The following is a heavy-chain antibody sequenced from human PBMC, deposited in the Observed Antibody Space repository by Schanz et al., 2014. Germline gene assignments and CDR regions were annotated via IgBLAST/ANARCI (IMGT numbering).Heavy chain of an antibody. CDR3: ARDRRNADLDY. CDR1: GLIFSNYV. J-gene: IGHJ4*02. CDR2: VSRSTPDI. Sequence: EVQLVESGGGLVQPGGSLKLSCAASGLIFSNYVMSWVRQAPGKGLEWVSYVSRSTPDIYYADSVKGRFTISRDNAKNSLYLEMNSLRAEDTALYYCARDRRNADLDYWGQGTLVTVSS. V-gene: IGHV3-48*01. D-gene: IGHD1-1*01.